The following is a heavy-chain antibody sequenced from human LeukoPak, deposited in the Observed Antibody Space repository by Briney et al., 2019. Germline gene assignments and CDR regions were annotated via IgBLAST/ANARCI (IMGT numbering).Heavy chain of an antibody. D-gene: IGHD2-8*01. CDR3: ARGGEYCTNGVCFPYYYYGMDV. V-gene: IGHV4-61*01. CDR2: IYYSGST. CDR1: GGSVSSGSYY. J-gene: IGHJ6*02. Sequence: PSETLSLTCTVSGGSVSSGSYYWSWIRQPPGKGLEWIGDIYYSGSTNYNPSLKSRVTISVDTSKNQFSLKLSSVTAADTAVYYCARGGEYCTNGVCFPYYYYGMDVWGQGTTVTVSS.